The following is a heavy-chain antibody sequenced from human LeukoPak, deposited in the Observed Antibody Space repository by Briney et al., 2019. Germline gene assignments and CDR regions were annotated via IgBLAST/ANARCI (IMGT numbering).Heavy chain of an antibody. D-gene: IGHD3-16*02. CDR1: GYTFTSYG. Sequence: GASVKVSCKASGYTFTSYGISWVRQAPGQGLEWMGWISAYNGNTNYAQKLQGRVTMTTDTSTSTAYMELRSLRSDDTAVYYCARGRYDYVWGSYRYIYYYYYMDVWGRGTTVTISS. CDR3: ARGRYDYVWGSYRYIYYYYYMDV. V-gene: IGHV1-18*01. CDR2: ISAYNGNT. J-gene: IGHJ6*03.